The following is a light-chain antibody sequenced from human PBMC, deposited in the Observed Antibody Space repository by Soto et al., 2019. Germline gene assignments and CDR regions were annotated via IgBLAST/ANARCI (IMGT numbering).Light chain of an antibody. V-gene: IGLV1-47*01. J-gene: IGLJ3*02. CDR3: AAWDDSLSCVV. Sequence: QSVLTQPPSASGTPEQTVTISCSGRFSNIGSNFIYWYQQLPGTAPKLLIYRNNERPSGVPDRFSASKSGTSASLAISGLRSEDEADYHCAAWDDSLSCVVFGGGTKLTVL. CDR2: RNN. CDR1: FSNIGSNF.